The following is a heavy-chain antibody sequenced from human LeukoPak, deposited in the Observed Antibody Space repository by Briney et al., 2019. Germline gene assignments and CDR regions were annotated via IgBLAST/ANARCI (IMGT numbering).Heavy chain of an antibody. J-gene: IGHJ4*02. CDR2: ISHDGSYQ. CDR3: LPELGAKNYFDY. CDR1: GFTFSNYG. D-gene: IGHD1-14*01. V-gene: IGHV3-30*03. Sequence: PGGSLRLSCAASGFTFSNYGMHWVRQAPGKGLELLAYISHDGSYQYHVDSVKGRFTVSRDNSKNTLYLQMNSLSAEDSAVYYCLPELGAKNYFDYWGQGTLVTVSS.